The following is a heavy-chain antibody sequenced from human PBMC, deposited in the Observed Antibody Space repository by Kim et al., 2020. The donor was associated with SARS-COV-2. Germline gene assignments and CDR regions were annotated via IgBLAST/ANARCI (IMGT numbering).Heavy chain of an antibody. D-gene: IGHD5-18*01. V-gene: IGHV3-53*01. CDR2: NYSGGST. J-gene: IGHJ4*02. Sequence: GGSLRLSCAASGFTVSSNYMSWVRQAPGKGLEWVSVNYSGGSTYYADSVKGRFTISRDNSKNTLYLQMNSLRAEDTAVYYCARVGGASGVDTAMVGVYFDYWGQGTLVTVSS. CDR3: ARVGGASGVDTAMVGVYFDY. CDR1: GFTVSSNY.